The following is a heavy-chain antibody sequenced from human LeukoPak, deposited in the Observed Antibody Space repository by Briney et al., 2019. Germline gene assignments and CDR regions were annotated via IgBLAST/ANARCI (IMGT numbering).Heavy chain of an antibody. V-gene: IGHV3-7*01. CDR3: ARDLRTPGFFDY. Sequence: GGSLRLSCAAPGFTFNNYWMNWVRQAPGKGLEWAANIEQDGSEKYYVDSVKSRFTISRDNAKNSLSLQMNSLRAEDTAVYYCARDLRTPGFFDYWGQGTLVTVSS. CDR1: GFTFNNYW. J-gene: IGHJ4*02. CDR2: IEQDGSEK.